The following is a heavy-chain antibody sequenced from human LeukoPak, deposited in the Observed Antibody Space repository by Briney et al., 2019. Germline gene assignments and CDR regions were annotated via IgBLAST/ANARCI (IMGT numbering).Heavy chain of an antibody. Sequence: SETLSLTCAVYGGSFSGYYWSWIRQPPRKGLEWIGEINHSGSTNYNPSLKSRVTISVDTSKNPFSLKLSSVTAADTAVYYCARAGLNGDVDYWGQGTLVTVSS. CDR3: ARAGLNGDVDY. V-gene: IGHV4-34*01. CDR2: INHSGST. CDR1: GGSFSGYY. D-gene: IGHD4-17*01. J-gene: IGHJ4*02.